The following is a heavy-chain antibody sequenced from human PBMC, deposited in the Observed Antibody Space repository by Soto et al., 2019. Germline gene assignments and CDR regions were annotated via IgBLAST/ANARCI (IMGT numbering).Heavy chain of an antibody. D-gene: IGHD6-19*01. J-gene: IGHJ3*02. CDR2: ISGSGGST. Sequence: EVQLLESGGGLVQPGGSLRLSCAASGFTFSSYAMSWVRQAPGKGLEWVSAISGSGGSTYYADSVKGRFTISRDNSKNTLYLQMNSLRAEDTAVYYCAKDLAVAGMRGDAFDIWGQGTMVTVSP. CDR3: AKDLAVAGMRGDAFDI. V-gene: IGHV3-23*01. CDR1: GFTFSSYA.